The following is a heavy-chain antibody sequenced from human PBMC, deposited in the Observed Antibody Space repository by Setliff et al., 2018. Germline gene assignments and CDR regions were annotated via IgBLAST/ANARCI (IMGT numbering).Heavy chain of an antibody. CDR1: GGSISNYY. CDR3: ARKGISALSGAFDM. J-gene: IGHJ3*02. CDR2: IYTSGST. Sequence: NPSETLSLTCTVSGGSISNYYWSWIRQPAGKGLEWIGRIYTSGSTNYNPSLKSRVTMSVDTSKNQFSLKLSSVTAADTAVYYCARKGISALSGAFDMWGQGTMVTVS. D-gene: IGHD1-26*01. V-gene: IGHV4-4*07.